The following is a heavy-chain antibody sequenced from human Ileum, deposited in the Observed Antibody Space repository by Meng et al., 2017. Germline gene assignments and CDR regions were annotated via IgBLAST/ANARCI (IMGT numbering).Heavy chain of an antibody. V-gene: IGHV3-23*04. CDR2: ISGDAKDT. Sequence: EGQRVGSGGDVAQHGGSRRLSCAASGFTFSTYAMSWVRQAPGKGPEWVSAISGDAKDTYYADSVKGRFTVSRDNFKNTVSLQMNSLRVEDAAIYYCVREATWAIFDYWGQGSLVTVSS. CDR3: VREATWAIFDY. D-gene: IGHD5-24*01. J-gene: IGHJ4*02. CDR1: GFTFSTYA.